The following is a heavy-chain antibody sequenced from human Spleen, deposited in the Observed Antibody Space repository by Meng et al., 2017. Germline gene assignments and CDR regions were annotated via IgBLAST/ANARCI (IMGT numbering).Heavy chain of an antibody. J-gene: IGHJ3*02. CDR3: ARARDYYDGSGYPDALDI. CDR2: VYHSGST. Sequence: SETLSLTCIVSGGSISSYYWSWIRQPPGKGLEWIGYVYHSGSTHYNPSLESRVTMSVDTSMKEFSLELRSVTAADTAFYYCARARDYYDGSGYPDALDIWGQGTMVTVSS. V-gene: IGHV4-59*01. D-gene: IGHD3-22*01. CDR1: GGSISSYY.